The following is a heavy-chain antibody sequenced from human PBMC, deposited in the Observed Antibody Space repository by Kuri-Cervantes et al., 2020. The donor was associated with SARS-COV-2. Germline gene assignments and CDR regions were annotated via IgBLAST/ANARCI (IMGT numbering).Heavy chain of an antibody. V-gene: IGHV3-30-3*01. J-gene: IGHJ4*02. CDR1: GFTLSSYA. CDR3: ARDELSGYYYDSSGPFDY. CDR2: ISYDGSNK. Sequence: GGSLRLSCAASGFTLSSYAMHWVRQAQGKGLEWVAVISYDGSNKYYADSVKGRFTISRDNSKNTLYLQMNSLRSDDTAVYYCARDELSGYYYDSSGPFDYWGQGTLVTVSS. D-gene: IGHD3-22*01.